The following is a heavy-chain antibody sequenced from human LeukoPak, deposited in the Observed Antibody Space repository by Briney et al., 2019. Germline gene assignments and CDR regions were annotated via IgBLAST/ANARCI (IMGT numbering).Heavy chain of an antibody. V-gene: IGHV3-7*01. J-gene: IGHJ6*02. CDR2: IKHDGSEK. CDR1: GFIFTNYF. CDR3: ARDRPYDFWSGYYIYYYYYGMDV. Sequence: GGSLRLSCAASGFIFTNYFMSWVRQAPGKGLEWVASIKHDGSEKYYVDSVKGRFTISRDNAKNSLYLQMNSLRAEDTAVYYCARDRPYDFWSGYYIYYYYYGMDVWGQGTTVTVSS. D-gene: IGHD3-3*01.